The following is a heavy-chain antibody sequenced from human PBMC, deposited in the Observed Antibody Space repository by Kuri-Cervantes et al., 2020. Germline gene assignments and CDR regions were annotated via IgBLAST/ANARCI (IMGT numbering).Heavy chain of an antibody. CDR1: GYSFTSYW. J-gene: IGHJ3*02. D-gene: IGHD3-10*01. Sequence: GGSLRLSCKGSGYSFTSYWIGWVRQVPGKGLEWVGIIYPGDSETRYSPSFQGQVTISADKSISTAYLQWSSLKASDTAMYNCARTGYYYGSGRPFDIWGQGTMVTVSS. V-gene: IGHV5-51*01. CDR3: ARTGYYYGSGRPFDI. CDR2: IYPGDSET.